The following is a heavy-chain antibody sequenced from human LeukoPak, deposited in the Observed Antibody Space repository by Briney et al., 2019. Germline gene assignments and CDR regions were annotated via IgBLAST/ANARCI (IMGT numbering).Heavy chain of an antibody. Sequence: SETLCLTCTVSGDSISNGHYYWGWLRPPPGMGLEWLATISSRGSTFYNPSLKRRVTISVDTSKNQISLNLSSVTASDTSLYYCARLNPLEHLFSFYFDSWGQGILATVSS. D-gene: IGHD3-3*01. CDR2: ISSRGST. CDR1: GDSISNGHYY. CDR3: ARLNPLEHLFSFYFDS. V-gene: IGHV4-39*01. J-gene: IGHJ4*02.